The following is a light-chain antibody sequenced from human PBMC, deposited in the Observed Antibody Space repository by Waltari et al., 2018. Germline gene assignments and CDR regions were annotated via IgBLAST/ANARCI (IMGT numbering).Light chain of an antibody. CDR1: SSDVGAYNY. CDR2: YVS. Sequence: QSALTQPASVSGSPGQSITISCTGTSSDVGAYNYVSWYQQHPGKAPKLMIFYVSNRPSGVFNRFSGSKSGNTASLTISGLQAEDEADYYCSSYISSSTLELFGGGTSLTVL. J-gene: IGLJ2*01. V-gene: IGLV2-14*03. CDR3: SSYISSSTLEL.